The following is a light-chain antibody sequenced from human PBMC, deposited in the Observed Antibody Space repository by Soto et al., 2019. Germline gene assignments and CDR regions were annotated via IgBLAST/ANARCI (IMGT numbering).Light chain of an antibody. CDR3: QTWGTGIHVV. V-gene: IGLV4-69*01. CDR1: SGHSSYA. J-gene: IGLJ2*01. Sequence: QPVLTQSPSASASLGASVKLTCTLSSGHSSYAIAWHQQQPAKGPRYLMKLDSDGSHTKGDAIPDRFSGSSSGAERYLTIASLQSEDEADYCCQTWGTGIHVVFGGGTKLTVL. CDR2: LDSDGSH.